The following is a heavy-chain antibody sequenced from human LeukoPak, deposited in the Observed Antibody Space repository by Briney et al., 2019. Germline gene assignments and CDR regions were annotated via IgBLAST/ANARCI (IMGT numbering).Heavy chain of an antibody. D-gene: IGHD2-15*01. CDR2: IKQDGSKK. V-gene: IGHV3-7*03. CDR3: ARDNGWSADX. CDR1: GFPFSSYW. Sequence: GGSLRLSCVASGFPFSSYWMTWVRQAPGKGLEWVANIKQDGSKKSYVDSVKGRFTISRDNAKNSLYLQMNSLRVEDTAVYYCARDNGWSADXWGXGTXVTVSS. J-gene: IGHJ4*02.